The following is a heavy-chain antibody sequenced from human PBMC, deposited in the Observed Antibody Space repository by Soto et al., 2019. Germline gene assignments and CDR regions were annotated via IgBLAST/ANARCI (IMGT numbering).Heavy chain of an antibody. Sequence: EVQLLESGGGLVQPGGSLRLSCAASGFTFSSSAMSWVRQAPGKGLEWVSCIRGSGDRTYYADSVKGRFTISRDNSKKTLNLQMNSLRAEDTALYYCGKSLGGVNTAVHFWGQGTMVTVCS. CDR3: GKSLGGVNTAVHF. V-gene: IGHV3-23*01. J-gene: IGHJ3*01. D-gene: IGHD3-22*01. CDR1: GFTFSSSA. CDR2: IRGSGDRT.